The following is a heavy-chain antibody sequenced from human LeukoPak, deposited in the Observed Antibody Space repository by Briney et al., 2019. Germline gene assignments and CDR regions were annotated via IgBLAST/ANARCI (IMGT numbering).Heavy chain of an antibody. CDR3: ARDPSSSGWYLDY. V-gene: IGHV1-18*01. CDR2: ISAYNGDT. J-gene: IGHJ4*02. CDR1: GYTFTSYG. D-gene: IGHD6-19*01. Sequence: ASVKVSCKASGYTFTSYGVRWVRQAPGQGLEWMGWISAYNGDTNYAQKLQGRVTMTTDTSTSTAYMDLRSLRSDDTAVYYCARDPSSSGWYLDYWGQGTLVSVSS.